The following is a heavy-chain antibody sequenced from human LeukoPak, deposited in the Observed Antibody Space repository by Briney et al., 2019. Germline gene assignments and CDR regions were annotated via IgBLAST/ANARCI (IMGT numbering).Heavy chain of an antibody. J-gene: IGHJ4*02. V-gene: IGHV3-30*04. CDR3: ARDPQRGAPDYFDS. Sequence: GRSLRLSCAASGFTFRTSPMHWVRQAPGKGLEWVAVISYDGKIYADSVKGRFTISRDIAKNMLYLEMNSLRTEDTAVYYCARDPQRGAPDYFDSWGQGTLVTVSS. D-gene: IGHD6-25*01. CDR2: ISYDGKI. CDR1: GFTFRTSP.